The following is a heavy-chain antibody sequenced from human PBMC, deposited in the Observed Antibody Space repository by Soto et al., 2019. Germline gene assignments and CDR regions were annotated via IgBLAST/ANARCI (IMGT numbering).Heavy chain of an antibody. CDR1: GGSISSYY. Sequence: PSETLSLTXTVSGGSISSYYWSWIRQPPGKGLEWIGYIYYSGSTNYNPSLKSRVTISVDTSKNQFSLKLSSVTAADTAVYYCARDRVEYSSSWSPSGWFDPWGQGTLVTVSS. CDR3: ARDRVEYSSSWSPSGWFDP. J-gene: IGHJ5*02. D-gene: IGHD6-13*01. V-gene: IGHV4-59*01. CDR2: IYYSGST.